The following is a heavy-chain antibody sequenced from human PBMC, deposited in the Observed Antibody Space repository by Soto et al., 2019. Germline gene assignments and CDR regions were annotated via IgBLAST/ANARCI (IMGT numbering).Heavy chain of an antibody. CDR2: ISGSGGST. CDR3: AIDFWAGSYYSDY. D-gene: IGHD1-26*01. J-gene: IGHJ4*02. CDR1: GFTFSSYA. V-gene: IGHV3-23*01. Sequence: PGGSLRLSCAASGFTFSSYAMSWVRQAPGKGLEWVSAISGSGGSTYYADSVKGRFTISRDNSKNTLYLQMNSLRAEDTAVYYCAIDFWAGSYYSDYWGQGTLVTVSS.